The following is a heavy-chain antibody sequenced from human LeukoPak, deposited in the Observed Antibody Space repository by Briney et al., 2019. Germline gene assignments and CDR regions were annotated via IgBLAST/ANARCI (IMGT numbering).Heavy chain of an antibody. Sequence: AGGSLRLSCAVSGFTFSNYWMSWVRQAPGKGLEWVANIKQDGSEKYYVDSVKGRFTISRDNAKNSLYLQMNSLRAEDTAVYYCARDYYDSSGHYYSGPPYYYYYGMDVWGQGTTVTVSS. CDR1: GFTFSNYW. CDR2: IKQDGSEK. CDR3: ARDYYDSSGHYYSGPPYYYYYGMDV. V-gene: IGHV3-7*01. D-gene: IGHD3-22*01. J-gene: IGHJ6*02.